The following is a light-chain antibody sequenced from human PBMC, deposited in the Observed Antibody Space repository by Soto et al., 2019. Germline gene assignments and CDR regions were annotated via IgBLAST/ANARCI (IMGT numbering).Light chain of an antibody. CDR3: QQSYSRPYT. Sequence: DIQMTQSPSSLSASVGDRVTITCRASQSISSHLNWYQQKTGKAPKFLIYAASSLQSGVPSRFSGSGSGTDFTLTITSLQPEDFATYYCQQSYSRPYTFGQGTKLEIK. V-gene: IGKV1-39*01. CDR1: QSISSH. J-gene: IGKJ2*01. CDR2: AAS.